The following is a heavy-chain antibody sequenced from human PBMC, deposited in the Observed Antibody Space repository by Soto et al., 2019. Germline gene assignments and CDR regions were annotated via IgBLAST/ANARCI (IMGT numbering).Heavy chain of an antibody. V-gene: IGHV3-23*01. J-gene: IGHJ6*02. D-gene: IGHD2-15*01. Sequence: GGSLRLSCAASGFTFSSYAMSWVRQAPGKGLKWVSAISGSGGSTYYADSVKGRFTISRDNSKNTLYLQMNSLRAEDTAVYYCAKDQGYCSGGSCYSPSLQGYYYYGMDVWGQGTTVTVSS. CDR2: ISGSGGST. CDR1: GFTFSSYA. CDR3: AKDQGYCSGGSCYSPSLQGYYYYGMDV.